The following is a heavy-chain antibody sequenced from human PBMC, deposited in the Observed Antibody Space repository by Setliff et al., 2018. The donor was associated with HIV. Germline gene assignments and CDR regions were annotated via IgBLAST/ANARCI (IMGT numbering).Heavy chain of an antibody. V-gene: IGHV3-23*01. CDR3: ARSTHY. J-gene: IGHJ4*02. CDR2: ISGNGNTT. Sequence: GGSLRLSCAASGFTFNTYAMSWVRQAPGKGLEWDSVISGNGNTTYYADSVKGRFTISRDNSKNTVSLQVNSLTAEDTAVFYCARSTHYWGQGTLVTVSS. CDR1: GFTFNTYA.